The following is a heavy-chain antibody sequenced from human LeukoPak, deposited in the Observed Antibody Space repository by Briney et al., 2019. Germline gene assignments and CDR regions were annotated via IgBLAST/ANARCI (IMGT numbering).Heavy chain of an antibody. D-gene: IGHD6-19*01. J-gene: IGHJ4*02. V-gene: IGHV1-2*02. CDR2: INPSSGGT. CDR3: ARVRQWLVRWGFDY. CDR1: GYTFTDYY. Sequence: ASVKVSCKASGYTFTDYYMHWVRQAPGQGLEWMGWINPSSGGTNYAQKFQGRVTMTRDTSISTAYMELSRLRSDDTAVYYCARVRQWLVRWGFDYWGQGTLVTVSS.